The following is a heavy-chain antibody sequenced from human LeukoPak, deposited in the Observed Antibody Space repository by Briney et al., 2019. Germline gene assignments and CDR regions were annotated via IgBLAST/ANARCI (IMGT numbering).Heavy chain of an antibody. J-gene: IGHJ4*02. Sequence: ASVTVSCKASGYTFTGNFIHWVRQAPGQGLEWVGWINPNGGGTNYAQKFQGRVTMTRDTSISTAYMDLSSLTSEDTAIYYCARGHSSLRLYYFDYWGQGTLVTVS. CDR2: INPNGGGT. D-gene: IGHD6-6*01. V-gene: IGHV1-2*02. CDR3: ARGHSSLRLYYFDY. CDR1: GYTFTGNF.